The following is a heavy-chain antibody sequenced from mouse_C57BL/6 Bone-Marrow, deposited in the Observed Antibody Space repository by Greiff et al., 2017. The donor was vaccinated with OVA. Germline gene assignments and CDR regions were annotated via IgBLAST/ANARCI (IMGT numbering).Heavy chain of an antibody. CDR3: ARVGVTTVPIDD. V-gene: IGHV1-81*01. Sequence: QVQLQQSGAELARPGASVKLSCKASGYTFTSYGISWVKQRTGQGLEWIGEIYPRSGNTYYNEKFKGKATLTADKSSSTAYMELRSLTSEDSAVYFCARVGVTTVPIDDWGQGTTLTVSS. D-gene: IGHD1-1*01. CDR1: GYTFTSYG. J-gene: IGHJ2*01. CDR2: IYPRSGNT.